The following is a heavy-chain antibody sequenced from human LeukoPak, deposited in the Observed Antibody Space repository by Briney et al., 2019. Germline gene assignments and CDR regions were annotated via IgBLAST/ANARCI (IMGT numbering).Heavy chain of an antibody. CDR3: ARVGYSGSYSFYEAANDY. D-gene: IGHD1-26*01. V-gene: IGHV3-7*01. CDR1: GFTFSSYW. J-gene: IGHJ4*02. CDR2: IKQDGSEK. Sequence: GGSLRLSCAASGFTFSSYWMSWVRQAPGKGLEWVANIKQDGSEKYYVDSVKGRFTISRDNAKNSLYLQMNSPRAEDTAVYYCARVGYSGSYSFYEAANDYSGQGTLVTVSS.